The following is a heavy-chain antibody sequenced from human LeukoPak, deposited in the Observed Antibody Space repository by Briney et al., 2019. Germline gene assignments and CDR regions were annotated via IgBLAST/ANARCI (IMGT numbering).Heavy chain of an antibody. Sequence: PSETLSLTCAVYGGSFSHYYWSWIRQSPGMGVEWMGEINDSGTINYNPSLMSRVTISVDKSKNQFSLKLSSATAADTAVYYCARRWNYGRNYYIDVWGKGATVSVSS. CDR1: GGSFSHYY. V-gene: IGHV4-34*01. CDR2: INDSGTI. CDR3: ARRWNYGRNYYIDV. J-gene: IGHJ6*03. D-gene: IGHD1-7*01.